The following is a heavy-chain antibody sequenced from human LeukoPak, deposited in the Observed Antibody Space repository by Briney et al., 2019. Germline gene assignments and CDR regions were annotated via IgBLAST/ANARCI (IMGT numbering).Heavy chain of an antibody. Sequence: SETLSLTCTVSGGSISSSFWTWIRQPPGKGLEWIGYINSGTTNYNPSLKSRVTISVDTSKNQFSLKLSSVTAADTAVYYCARCSSSWTYYYYYYMDVWGKGTTVTVSS. V-gene: IGHV4-59*01. CDR3: ARCSSSWTYYYYYYMDV. D-gene: IGHD6-13*01. CDR2: INSGTT. CDR1: GGSISSSF. J-gene: IGHJ6*03.